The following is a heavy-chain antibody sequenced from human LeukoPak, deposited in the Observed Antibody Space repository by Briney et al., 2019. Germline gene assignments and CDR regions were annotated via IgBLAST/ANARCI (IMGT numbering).Heavy chain of an antibody. V-gene: IGHV3-23*01. CDR3: AKTPENAYYYYYMDV. CDR1: GFTFSSYA. D-gene: IGHD2-8*01. Sequence: PGGSLRLSCAASGFTFSSYAMSWVRQAPGKGLEWVSAISGSGGSTYYADSVKGRFTISRDNSKNTLYLQMNSLRAEDTAVYYCAKTPENAYYYYYMDVWGKGTTVTVSS. J-gene: IGHJ6*03. CDR2: ISGSGGST.